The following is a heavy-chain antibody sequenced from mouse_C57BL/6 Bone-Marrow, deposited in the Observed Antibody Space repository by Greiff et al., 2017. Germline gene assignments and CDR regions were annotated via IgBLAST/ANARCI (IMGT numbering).Heavy chain of an antibody. J-gene: IGHJ2*01. CDR1: GYTFTSYW. Sequence: QVQLQQPGAELVKPGASVKLSCKASGYTFTSYWMHWVKQRPGQGLEWIGMIHPNSGSTNSNEKFKSKATLTVAKSSSTAYMQLSSLTSEDSAVYDCARPSYYYGSSSFDYWGQGTTLTVSS. V-gene: IGHV1-64*01. D-gene: IGHD1-1*01. CDR3: ARPSYYYGSSSFDY. CDR2: IHPNSGST.